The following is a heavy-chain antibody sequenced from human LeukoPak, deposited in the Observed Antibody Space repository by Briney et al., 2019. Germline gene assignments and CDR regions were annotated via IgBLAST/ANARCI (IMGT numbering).Heavy chain of an antibody. D-gene: IGHD3-22*01. CDR1: GFTFSSYA. Sequence: GGSLRLSCAASGFTFSSYAMHWVRQAPGKGLDWVAVISYDGSNKYYADSVMGRFTISRDNSKNTLYLQMNSLRAEDTAVYYCAREGVSSGFYPRPYYFDYWGQGNLVTVSS. J-gene: IGHJ4*02. CDR3: AREGVSSGFYPRPYYFDY. CDR2: ISYDGSNK. V-gene: IGHV3-30-3*01.